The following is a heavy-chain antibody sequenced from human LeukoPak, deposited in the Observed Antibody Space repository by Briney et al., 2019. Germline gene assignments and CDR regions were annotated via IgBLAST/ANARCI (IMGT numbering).Heavy chain of an antibody. CDR3: AKVKGFHYYYYYMDV. D-gene: IGHD3-10*01. CDR2: ISGSGDST. V-gene: IGHV3-23*01. Sequence: GGSLRLSCAASGFTFSSYAMSWVRQAPGKGLEWFSAISGSGDSTYYADSVKGRFTISRDNSKNTLYLQMNSLRAEDTAVYYCAKVKGFHYYYYYMDVWGKGTTVTVSS. CDR1: GFTFSSYA. J-gene: IGHJ6*03.